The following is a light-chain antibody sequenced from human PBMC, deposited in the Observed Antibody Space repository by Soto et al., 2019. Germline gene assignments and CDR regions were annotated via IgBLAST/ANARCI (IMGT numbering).Light chain of an antibody. J-gene: IGLJ3*02. CDR1: SSDVGGYNY. V-gene: IGLV2-14*01. Sequence: QSALTQPASVSGSPGQSITISCTGTSSDVGGYNYVSWYQHHPGKAPKLMIYEVSNRPSGVSNRFSGSKSGNTASRTISGLQAEDESDYYCSSYTSSGTWVFGGGTKLTVL. CDR2: EVS. CDR3: SSYTSSGTWV.